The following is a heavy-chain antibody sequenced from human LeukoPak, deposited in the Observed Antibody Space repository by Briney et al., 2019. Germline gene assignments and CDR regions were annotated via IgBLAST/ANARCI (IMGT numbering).Heavy chain of an antibody. J-gene: IGHJ4*02. CDR2: INTNTGNP. D-gene: IGHD6-13*01. V-gene: IGHV7-4-1*02. Sequence: GASVKVSCKASGYTLTSYAMNWVRQAPGQGLEWMGCINTNTGNPTYAQGFTGRFVFSLDTSVSTAYLQISSLKAEDTAVYYCARPLTGIAAAGIDSYYFDYWGQGTLVTVSS. CDR3: ARPLTGIAAAGIDSYYFDY. CDR1: GYTLTSYA.